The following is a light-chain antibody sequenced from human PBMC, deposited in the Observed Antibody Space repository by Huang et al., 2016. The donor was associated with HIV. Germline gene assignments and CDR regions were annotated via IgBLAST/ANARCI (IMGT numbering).Light chain of an antibody. J-gene: IGKJ4*01. CDR3: QQRSNWLT. Sequence: EIVLTQSPATLSLSPGERATLTCRASQRVSSYLAWYHQKPGQAPRLLNYAASNRATVLPARFSGSGSGTDFTLTISSLEPEDFAVYYCQQRSNWLTFGGGTKVEIK. CDR2: AAS. V-gene: IGKV3-11*01. CDR1: QRVSSY.